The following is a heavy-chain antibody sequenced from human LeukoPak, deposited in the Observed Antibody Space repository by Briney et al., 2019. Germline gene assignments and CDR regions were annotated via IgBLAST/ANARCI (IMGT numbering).Heavy chain of an antibody. Sequence: PGGSLRLSCVASGFTFGKYWMSWVRQAPGKGLEWVANIKLDGSEKYYVDSVRGRFTISRDNTMNSLYLQMSSLRAEDTAVYYCATDRGWRTSGYYLYYFEYWGQGTLVTYSS. CDR1: GFTFGKYW. J-gene: IGHJ4*02. V-gene: IGHV3-7*01. CDR3: ATDRGWRTSGYYLYYFEY. D-gene: IGHD3-3*01. CDR2: IKLDGSEK.